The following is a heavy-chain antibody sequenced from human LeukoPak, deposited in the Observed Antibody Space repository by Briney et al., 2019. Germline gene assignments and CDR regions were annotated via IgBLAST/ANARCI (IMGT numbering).Heavy chain of an antibody. D-gene: IGHD3-3*01. CDR2: IYYSGST. CDR3: ARSRYYDFWSYDY. Sequence: SETLSVTCTVSGGSISTYYWSWIRQPPGNGLEWIGYIYYSGSTNYNPSLKSRVTILVDTSKNQFSLNLSSVTAADTAVYYCARSRYYDFWSYDYWSQGTLVTVSS. V-gene: IGHV4-59*01. CDR1: GGSISTYY. J-gene: IGHJ4*02.